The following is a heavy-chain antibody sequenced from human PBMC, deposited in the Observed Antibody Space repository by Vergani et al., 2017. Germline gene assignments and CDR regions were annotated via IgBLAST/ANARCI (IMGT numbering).Heavy chain of an antibody. CDR1: GGSFGGYY. D-gene: IGHD3-10*01. CDR3: ARVNSGRITMVRGVIGASNWFDP. Sequence: QVQLQQWGAGLLKPSETLSLTCAVYGGSFGGYYWSWIRQPPGKGLEWIGEINHSGSTNYNPSLKSRVTISVDTSKNQFSLKLSSVTAADTAVYYCARVNSGRITMVRGVIGASNWFDPWGQGTLVTVSS. J-gene: IGHJ5*02. V-gene: IGHV4-34*01. CDR2: INHSGST.